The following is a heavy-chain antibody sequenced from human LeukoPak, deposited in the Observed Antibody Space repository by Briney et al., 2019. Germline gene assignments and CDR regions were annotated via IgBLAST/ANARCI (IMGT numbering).Heavy chain of an antibody. D-gene: IGHD6-13*01. CDR1: GVSLRTTGGS. Sequence: SGPTESHPTQTLTLTYTFSGVSLRTTGGSGRWIRQPPGKALEWLSLIYWDDDKRYSQSLKSRLTINKDNSKNQVVITMTNMDPVDTATYYCPRSIAAAGPYFDYWGQGTLVTVSS. CDR3: PRSIAAAGPYFDY. J-gene: IGHJ4*02. CDR2: IYWDDDK. V-gene: IGHV2-5*02.